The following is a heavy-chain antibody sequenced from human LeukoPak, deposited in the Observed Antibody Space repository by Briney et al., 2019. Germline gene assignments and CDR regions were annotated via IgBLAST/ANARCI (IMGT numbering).Heavy chain of an antibody. CDR2: IYYSGSA. Sequence: PSETLSLTCTVSGDSVTTYYWSWIRQPPGKGLEWLGYIYYSGSATYNPSLKSRVTISVDTSKNQFSLKLSSVTAADTAVYYCARNGSNWSNDYYHGVDVWGQGTTVTVSS. V-gene: IGHV4-59*02. CDR1: GDSVTTYY. J-gene: IGHJ6*02. CDR3: ARNGSNWSNDYYHGVDV. D-gene: IGHD4-11*01.